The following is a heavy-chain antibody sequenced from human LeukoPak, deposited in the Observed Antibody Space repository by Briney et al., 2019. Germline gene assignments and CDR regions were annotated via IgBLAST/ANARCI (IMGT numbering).Heavy chain of an antibody. Sequence: ASVKVSCKASGGTFSSYAISWVRQAPGQGLEWMGGIIPIFGTANYAQKLQGRVTMTTDTSTSTAYMELRSLRSDDTAVYYCAREETTTDYWGQGTLVTVSS. V-gene: IGHV1-69*05. CDR3: AREETTTDY. CDR2: IIPIFGTA. D-gene: IGHD1-7*01. J-gene: IGHJ4*02. CDR1: GGTFSSYA.